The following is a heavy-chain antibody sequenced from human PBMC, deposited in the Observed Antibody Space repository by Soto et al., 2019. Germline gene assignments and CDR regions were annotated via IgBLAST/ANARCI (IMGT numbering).Heavy chain of an antibody. CDR3: AKAKVPAALTYYYFYYMDV. CDR2: ITNSGGST. D-gene: IGHD2-2*01. V-gene: IGHV3-23*01. CDR1: AFTFSSYA. J-gene: IGHJ6*03. Sequence: PGGSLRLSCAASAFTFSSYAMSWVRQAPGKGLDWVSSITNSGGSTYYADSVKGRFTISRDNSKSTLYLQMNSLRAEDTAVYYCAKAKVPAALTYYYFYYMDVWGKGTTVTVSS.